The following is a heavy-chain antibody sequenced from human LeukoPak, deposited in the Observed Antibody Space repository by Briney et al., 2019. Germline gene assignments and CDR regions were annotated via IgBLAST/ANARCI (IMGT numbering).Heavy chain of an antibody. CDR2: NCCGSKWYY. V-gene: IGHV6-1*01. J-gene: IGHJ4*02. D-gene: IGHD5-12*01. Sequence: SQTLSLTCAITGDIGSSNIGAWNWNTQSPSRGLEWLGRNCCGSKWYYDYAVSVRSRITINPATSKNQVSLQLNSVSPDDTAVYYCARSYSRFEIASWGQGTLVTVSS. CDR3: ARSYSRFEIAS. CDR1: GDIGSSNIGA.